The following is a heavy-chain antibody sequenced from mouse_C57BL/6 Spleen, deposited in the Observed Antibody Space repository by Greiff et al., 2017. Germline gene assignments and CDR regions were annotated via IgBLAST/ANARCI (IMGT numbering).Heavy chain of an antibody. V-gene: IGHV1-26*01. CDR1: GYTFTDSY. CDR2: INPNNGGT. J-gene: IGHJ4*01. D-gene: IGHD2-1*01. Sequence: VQLQQSGPELVKPGASVKISCKASGYTFTDSYMNWVKQSHGKSLEWIGDINPNNGGTSYNQKFKGKATLTVDKSSSTAYMELRSLTSEDSAVYYFAFYYGTYAYYAMDYWGQGTSVTVSS. CDR3: AFYYGTYAYYAMDY.